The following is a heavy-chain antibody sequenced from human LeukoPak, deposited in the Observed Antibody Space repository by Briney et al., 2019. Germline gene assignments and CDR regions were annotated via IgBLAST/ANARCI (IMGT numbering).Heavy chain of an antibody. Sequence: GASVKVSCKASGGTFSSYAISWVRQAPGQGLEWMGRIIPILGIANYAQKFQGRVTITADKSTSTAYMELSSLRSEDTAVYYCAKSGSGSYWAIFSNYWGQGTLVTVSS. CDR3: AKSGSGSYWAIFSNY. V-gene: IGHV1-69*04. CDR2: IIPILGIA. D-gene: IGHD1-26*01. CDR1: GGTFSSYA. J-gene: IGHJ4*02.